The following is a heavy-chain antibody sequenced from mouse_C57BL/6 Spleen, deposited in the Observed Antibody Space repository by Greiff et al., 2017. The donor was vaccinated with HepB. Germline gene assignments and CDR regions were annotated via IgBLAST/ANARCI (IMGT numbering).Heavy chain of an antibody. D-gene: IGHD1-1*01. CDR1: GYTFTSYW. CDR3: ASPYYYGSSEAMDY. Sequence: QVQLQQPGAELVKPGASVKLSCKASGYTFTSYWMHWVKQRPGQGLEWIGMIHPNSGSTNYNEKFKSKATLTVDKSSSTAYMQLSSLTSEDSAVYYCASPYYYGSSEAMDYWGQGTSVTVSS. V-gene: IGHV1-64*01. J-gene: IGHJ4*01. CDR2: IHPNSGST.